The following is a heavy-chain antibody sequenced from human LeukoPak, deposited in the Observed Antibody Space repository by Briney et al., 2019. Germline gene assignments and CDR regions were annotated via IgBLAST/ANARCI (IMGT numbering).Heavy chain of an antibody. CDR3: ARGRSCSGGSCYPWWFDP. Sequence: GASVKVSCKASGYSFTSYAMHWVRQAPGQRLEWMGWINAGNDNTKYSQKFQGRVTITRDTSASTAYMELSSLRSEDTAVYYCARGRSCSGGSCYPWWFDPWGQGTLVTVSS. CDR1: GYSFTSYA. V-gene: IGHV1-3*01. D-gene: IGHD2-15*01. J-gene: IGHJ5*02. CDR2: INAGNDNT.